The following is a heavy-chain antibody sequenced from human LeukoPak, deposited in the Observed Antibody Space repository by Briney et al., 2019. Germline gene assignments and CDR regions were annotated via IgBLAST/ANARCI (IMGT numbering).Heavy chain of an antibody. Sequence: PGGSLRLSWIGAGFTFDDYGMGWVRHVAGKGMEWDSGISWASGSLAYADSVKGRFTVSRDNAKNSLYLQMNSLRSEHMALYYCAKDRQKGSSLTAAGDAFDVWGHGTMVSVSS. CDR3: AKDRQKGSSLTAAGDAFDV. V-gene: IGHV3-9*03. CDR1: GFTFDDYG. J-gene: IGHJ3*01. D-gene: IGHD6-13*01. CDR2: ISWASGSL.